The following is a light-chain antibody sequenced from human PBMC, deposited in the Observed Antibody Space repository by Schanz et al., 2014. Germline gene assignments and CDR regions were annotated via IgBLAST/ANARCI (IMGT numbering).Light chain of an antibody. CDR1: SSDVGGYNY. V-gene: IGLV2-14*01. CDR3: SSYSSGSTVVV. CDR2: DVS. Sequence: QSALTQPASVSGSPGQSITISCTGTSSDVGGYNYVSWYQQHPGKAPKLMIYDVSHRPSGVSNRFSGSKSGNTASLTISGLQADDEADYYCSSYSSGSTVVVFGGGTKLTVL. J-gene: IGLJ2*01.